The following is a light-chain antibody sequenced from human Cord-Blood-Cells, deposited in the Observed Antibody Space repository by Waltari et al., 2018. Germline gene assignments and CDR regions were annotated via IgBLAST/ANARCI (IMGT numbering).Light chain of an antibody. J-gene: IGKJ1*01. V-gene: IGKV3-15*01. CDR1: QSVSSN. CDR2: GAS. CDR3: QQYNNWPRT. Sequence: EIVMTQSPATLSVSPGERATLSCRASQSVSSNLASYQQKPGQAPRLLIYGASTRATGIPARFSGSGSVTEFTLTISSLQSEDFAVYYCQQYNNWPRTFGQGTKVEIK.